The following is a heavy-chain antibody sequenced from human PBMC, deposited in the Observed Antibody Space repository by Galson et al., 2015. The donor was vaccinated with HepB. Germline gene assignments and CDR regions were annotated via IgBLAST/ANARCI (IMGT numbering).Heavy chain of an antibody. J-gene: IGHJ4*02. D-gene: IGHD2-15*01. CDR1: GFTLSSCW. Sequence: SLRLSCAASGFTLSSCWMSWVRQAPGKGLEWVANIKEDGSEKYYVDSVKGRFTISRDNAKNSLFLQMNSLRVEDSAMYYCARASFCSGGACCFDYWGQGTLVTVSS. CDR3: ARASFCSGGACCFDY. CDR2: IKEDGSEK. V-gene: IGHV3-7*03.